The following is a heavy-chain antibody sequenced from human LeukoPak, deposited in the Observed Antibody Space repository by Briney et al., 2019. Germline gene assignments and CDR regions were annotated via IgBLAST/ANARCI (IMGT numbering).Heavy chain of an antibody. CDR1: GGSFSGYY. V-gene: IGHV4-34*01. D-gene: IGHD6-13*01. J-gene: IGHJ4*02. Sequence: PSGTLSLTCAVYGGSFSGYYWSWIRQPPGKGLEWIGEINHSGSTNYNPSLKSRVTISVDTSKNQFSLKLSSVTAADTAVYYCASQGSIAAAGTGRTFDYWGQGTLVTVSS. CDR3: ASQGSIAAAGTGRTFDY. CDR2: INHSGST.